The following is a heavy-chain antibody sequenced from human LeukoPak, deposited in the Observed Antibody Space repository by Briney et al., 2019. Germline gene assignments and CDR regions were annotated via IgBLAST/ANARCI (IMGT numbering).Heavy chain of an antibody. CDR3: ASVGATRKNAFDI. D-gene: IGHD1-26*01. CDR1: GGTFSSYT. CDR2: IIPIFGTA. V-gene: IGHV1-69*05. Sequence: SVKVSCKASGGTFSSYTISWVRQAPGQGLEWMGGIIPIFGTANYAQKFQGRVTITTDESTSTAYMELSSLRSEDTAVYYCASVGATRKNAFDIWGQGTMVTVSS. J-gene: IGHJ3*02.